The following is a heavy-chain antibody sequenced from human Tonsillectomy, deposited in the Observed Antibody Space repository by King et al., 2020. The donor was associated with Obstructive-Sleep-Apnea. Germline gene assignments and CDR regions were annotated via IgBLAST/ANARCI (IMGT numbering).Heavy chain of an antibody. Sequence: QLVQSGGGLGQPGGSLRLSCAASGFTFTNFAMSWVRQAPGKGLEWVSAISASGGSTDYADSVKGRFTISRDNSKNTLSLQMNSLRAEDTAGYYCVKFYGRYQLPEDYYFDYWGQGALVTVSS. J-gene: IGHJ4*02. V-gene: IGHV3-23*04. D-gene: IGHD2-2*01. CDR2: ISASGGST. CDR1: GFTFTNFA. CDR3: VKFYGRYQLPEDYYFDY.